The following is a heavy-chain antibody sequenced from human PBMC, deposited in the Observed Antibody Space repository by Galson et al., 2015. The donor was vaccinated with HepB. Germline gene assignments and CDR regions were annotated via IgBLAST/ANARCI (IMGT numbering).Heavy chain of an antibody. CDR2: TYYRSKWYN. CDR3: ARGGGIAETPLFDP. D-gene: IGHD6-13*01. Sequence: CAISGDSVSSNSAAWNWIRQSPSRGLEWLGRTYYRSKWYNDYAVSVKSRITINPDTSKNQFSLQLNSVTPEDTAVYYCARGGGIAETPLFDPWGQGTLVTVSS. V-gene: IGHV6-1*01. J-gene: IGHJ5*02. CDR1: GDSVSSNSAA.